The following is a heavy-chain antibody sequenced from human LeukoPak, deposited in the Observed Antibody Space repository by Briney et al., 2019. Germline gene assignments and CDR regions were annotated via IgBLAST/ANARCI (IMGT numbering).Heavy chain of an antibody. CDR2: TASNGNT. Sequence: ASVTVSCKASVYTFIDYGITWVRQAPGQGPEWMGWTASNGNTNYAQKLRDRVTMTTDTSTNTAYMELRSLTSDDTAIYYCARSSSVHNWLDPWGQGTLLIVSS. V-gene: IGHV1-18*01. J-gene: IGHJ5*02. D-gene: IGHD5/OR15-5a*01. CDR3: ARSSSVHNWLDP. CDR1: VYTFIDYG.